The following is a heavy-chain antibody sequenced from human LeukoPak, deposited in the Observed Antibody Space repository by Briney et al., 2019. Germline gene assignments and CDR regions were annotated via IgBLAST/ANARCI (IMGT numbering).Heavy chain of an antibody. V-gene: IGHV4-34*01. CDR3: ARGGIGPTTKHWAPDY. J-gene: IGHJ4*02. CDR1: GGSISSYY. CDR2: INHSGST. D-gene: IGHD1-1*01. Sequence: SETLSLTCTVSGGSISSYYWSWIRQPPGKGLEWIGEINHSGSTNYNPSLKSRVTISVDTSKNQFSLKLSSVTAADTAVYYCARGGIGPTTKHWAPDYWGQGTLVTVSS.